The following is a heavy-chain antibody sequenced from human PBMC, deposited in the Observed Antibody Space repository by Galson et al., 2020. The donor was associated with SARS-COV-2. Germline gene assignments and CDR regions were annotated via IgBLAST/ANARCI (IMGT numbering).Heavy chain of an antibody. Sequence: SQTLSLTCTVSGGSISSYYWSWIRQPPGKGLEWIGYIYYSGSTNYNPSLKSRVTISVDTSKNQFSLKLSSVTAADTAVYYCARMGYDLMTTVTTPYFDYWGQGTLVTVSS. V-gene: IGHV4-59*01. J-gene: IGHJ4*02. D-gene: IGHD4-4*01. CDR2: IYYSGST. CDR3: ARMGYDLMTTVTTPYFDY. CDR1: GGSISSYY.